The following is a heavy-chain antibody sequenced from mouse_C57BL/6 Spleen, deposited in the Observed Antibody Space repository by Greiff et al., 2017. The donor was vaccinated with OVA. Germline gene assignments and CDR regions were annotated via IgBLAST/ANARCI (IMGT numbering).Heavy chain of an antibody. D-gene: IGHD3-2*02. CDR3: ATAQAHPFAY. Sequence: QVQLQQPGAELVKPGASVKMSCKASGYTFTSSWITWVKQRPGQGLAWIGDIYPGSGSTNYNEKFKSKATLTVDTSSSTANKRLSILTSEDSAVYSYATAQAHPFAYWGQGTLVTVSA. CDR2: IYPGSGST. J-gene: IGHJ3*01. V-gene: IGHV1-55*01. CDR1: GYTFTSSW.